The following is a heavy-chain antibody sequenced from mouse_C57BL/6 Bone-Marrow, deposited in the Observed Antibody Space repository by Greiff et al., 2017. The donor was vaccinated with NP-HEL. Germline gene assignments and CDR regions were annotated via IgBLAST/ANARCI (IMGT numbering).Heavy chain of an antibody. D-gene: IGHD2-4*01. J-gene: IGHJ3*01. CDR1: GYTFTDYY. CDR3: ARGRGLRRRSWFAY. Sequence: VQLQQSGPVLVKPGASVKMSCKASGYTFTDYYMNWVKQSHGKSLEWIGVINPYNGGTSYNQKFKGKATLTVDKSSSTAYMELNSLTSEDSAVYYCARGRGLRRRSWFAYWGQGTLVTVSA. CDR2: INPYNGGT. V-gene: IGHV1-19*01.